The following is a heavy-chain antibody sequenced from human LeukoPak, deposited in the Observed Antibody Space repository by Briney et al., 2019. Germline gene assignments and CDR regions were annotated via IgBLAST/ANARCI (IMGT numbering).Heavy chain of an antibody. Sequence: PGGSLRLSCAASGFTFSDYYMSWIRQAPGKGLEWVSYISSSGSTIYYADSVKGRFTISRDNAKNSLYLQMNSLRAEDTAVYYCASPPDVLTGCYYAHDAFDIWGQGTMVTVSS. J-gene: IGHJ3*02. CDR2: ISSSGSTI. D-gene: IGHD3-9*01. V-gene: IGHV3-11*01. CDR1: GFTFSDYY. CDR3: ASPPDVLTGCYYAHDAFDI.